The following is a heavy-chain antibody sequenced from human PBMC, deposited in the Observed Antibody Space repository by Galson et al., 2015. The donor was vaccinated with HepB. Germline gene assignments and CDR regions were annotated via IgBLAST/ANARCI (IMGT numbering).Heavy chain of an antibody. CDR3: AREPAGYCSGGSCCVF. Sequence: QSGAEVKKPGESLRISCQASGNTSASYWITWLRQMPGKGLEWMVRIDPTDSYTNYSPSFQGHVTISADKSINTAYLQWSTLKASDSAMYYCAREPAGYCSGGSCCVFWGQGTLVTVSS. V-gene: IGHV5-10-1*01. J-gene: IGHJ4*02. CDR2: IDPTDSYT. D-gene: IGHD2-15*01. CDR1: GNTSASYW.